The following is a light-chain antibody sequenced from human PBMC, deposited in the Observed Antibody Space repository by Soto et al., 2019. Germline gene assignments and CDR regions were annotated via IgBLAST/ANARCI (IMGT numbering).Light chain of an antibody. CDR1: QSISSY. Sequence: DIQMTQSPSSLSASVGDRVTITCRASQSISSYLNWYQQKPGKAPKLLIYAASSLQSGVPSRSSGSGSGTDFTLTISSLQPEDFATYSCQQSYSTPPSTFGQGTKLEIK. CDR2: AAS. CDR3: QQSYSTPPST. J-gene: IGKJ2*01. V-gene: IGKV1-39*01.